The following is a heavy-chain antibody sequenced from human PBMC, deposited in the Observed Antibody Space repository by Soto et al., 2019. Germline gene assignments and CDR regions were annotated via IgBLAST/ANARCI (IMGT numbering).Heavy chain of an antibody. CDR3: ARGRTFRY. Sequence: PSETLSLTCAVYVGSFSGYYWSWIRQPPGKGLEWIGEINHSGSTNYNPSLKSRVTVSVDTSKNQFSLKLSSVTAADTAVYYCARGRTFRYGVRGTLLTVSS. V-gene: IGHV4-34*01. CDR2: INHSGST. D-gene: IGHD1-20*01. J-gene: IGHJ4*02. CDR1: VGSFSGYY.